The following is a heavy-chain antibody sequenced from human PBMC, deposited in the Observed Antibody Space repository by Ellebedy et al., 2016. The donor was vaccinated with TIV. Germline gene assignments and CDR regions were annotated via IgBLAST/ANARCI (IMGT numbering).Heavy chain of an antibody. CDR2: INSDGGTT. Sequence: GESLKISXAASGFTFRADWMHWVRQAPGKGLVWVSRINSDGGTTNYADSVKGRFTISRDNAKNTLYLQMNSLRAEDTAVYYCARGSSGAFDIWGQGTMVTVSS. CDR1: GFTFRADW. CDR3: ARGSSGAFDI. D-gene: IGHD3-10*01. J-gene: IGHJ3*02. V-gene: IGHV3-74*01.